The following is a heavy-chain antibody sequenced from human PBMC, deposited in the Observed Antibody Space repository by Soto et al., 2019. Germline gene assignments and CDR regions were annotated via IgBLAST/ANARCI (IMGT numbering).Heavy chain of an antibody. CDR2: IRSKAYGGTT. CDR1: GFTFGDYA. J-gene: IGHJ4*02. Sequence: PGGSLRLSCTASGFTFGDYAMSWFRQAPGKGLERVGFIRSKAYGGTTEYAASVKGRFTISRDDSKSIAYLQMNSLKTEDTAVYYCTRDRGYSYGYRYYFDYWGQGTLVTVSS. CDR3: TRDRGYSYGYRYYFDY. D-gene: IGHD5-18*01. V-gene: IGHV3-49*03.